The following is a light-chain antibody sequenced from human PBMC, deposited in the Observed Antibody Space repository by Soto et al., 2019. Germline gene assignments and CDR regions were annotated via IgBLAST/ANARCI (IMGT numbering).Light chain of an antibody. V-gene: IGKV1-5*03. J-gene: IGKJ1*01. CDR1: QTISSW. CDR2: KAS. Sequence: DIQMTQSPSTLSGSVGDRVTITCWASQTISSWLALYQQKPGKAPKLLIYKASTLKSGVPSRFSGSGSGTEFTLTISSLQPDDFATYYCQHYNSYSEAFGQGTKVDIK. CDR3: QHYNSYSEA.